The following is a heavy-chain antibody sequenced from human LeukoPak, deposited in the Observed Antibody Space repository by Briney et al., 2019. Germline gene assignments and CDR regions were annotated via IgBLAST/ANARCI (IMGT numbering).Heavy chain of an antibody. CDR2: IKQDGSEK. D-gene: IGHD3-22*01. CDR1: GFTFTNYW. Sequence: GGSLRLSCAASGFTFTNYWMSWVRQAPGKGLEWVADIKQDGSEKYYVDSVKGRFTISRDNSKNTLYLQMNSLRAEDTAVYYCATDYDSSGYHDYWGQGTLVTVSS. V-gene: IGHV3-7*01. J-gene: IGHJ4*02. CDR3: ATDYDSSGYHDY.